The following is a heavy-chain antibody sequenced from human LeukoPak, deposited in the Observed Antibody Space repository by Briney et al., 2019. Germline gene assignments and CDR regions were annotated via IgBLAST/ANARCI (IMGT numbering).Heavy chain of an antibody. J-gene: IGHJ4*02. V-gene: IGHV3-23*01. CDR2: ISGSGGST. D-gene: IGHD3-10*01. CDR3: ARGDYGSGTHAH. CDR1: GFTFSNYA. Sequence: GGSLRLSCAASGFTFSNYAMSWVRQAPGKGLEWVSAISGSGGSTYYADSVKGRFTISRDNSKNTLYLQMNSLRAEDTAVYYCARGDYGSGTHAHWGQGTLVTVSS.